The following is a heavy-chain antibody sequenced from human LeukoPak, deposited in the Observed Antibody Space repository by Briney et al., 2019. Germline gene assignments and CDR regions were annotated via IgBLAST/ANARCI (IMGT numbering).Heavy chain of an antibody. CDR2: ISAYNGNT. CDR1: GYTFTSYG. J-gene: IGHJ3*02. CDR3: ASRWALGVVPAADDAFDI. Sequence: ASVKVSCKASGYTFTSYGISWVRQAPGQGLEWMGWISAYNGNTNYAQKLQGRVTMTTDTSTSTAYMELRSLRSDDTAVYYCASRWALGVVPAADDAFDIWGQGTTVTVSS. D-gene: IGHD2-2*01. V-gene: IGHV1-18*01.